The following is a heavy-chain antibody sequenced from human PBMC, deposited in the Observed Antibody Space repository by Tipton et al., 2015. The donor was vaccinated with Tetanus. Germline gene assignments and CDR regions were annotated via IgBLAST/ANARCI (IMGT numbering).Heavy chain of an antibody. CDR1: GFTVSSNY. CDR2: ISSTSAYI. J-gene: IGHJ4*02. Sequence: SLRLSCAASGFTVSSNYIGWIRQAPGKGLEWVSSISSTSAYIYYTDSVKGRFTISRDNAKSALYLQMNSLRAEDTAVYYCATGGTFDYWGQGTLVAVSS. D-gene: IGHD1-1*01. V-gene: IGHV3-21*01. CDR3: ATGGTFDY.